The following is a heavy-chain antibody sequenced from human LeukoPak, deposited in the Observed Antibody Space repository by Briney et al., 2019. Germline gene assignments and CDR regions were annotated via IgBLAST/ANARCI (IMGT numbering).Heavy chain of an antibody. V-gene: IGHV3-21*01. CDR1: GFTFSSYS. CDR3: ARSTIFGVLIIDY. J-gene: IGHJ4*02. D-gene: IGHD3-3*01. CDR2: ISSSSSYI. Sequence: PGGSLRLSCAASGFTFSSYSMNWVRQAPGKGLEWVSAISSSSSYIYYAGSVKGRFTISRDNAKNSLYLQMNSLRAEGTAVYYCARSTIFGVLIIDYWGQGTLVTVSS.